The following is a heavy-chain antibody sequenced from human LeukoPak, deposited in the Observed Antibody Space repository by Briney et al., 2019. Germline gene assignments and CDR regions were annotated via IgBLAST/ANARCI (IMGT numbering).Heavy chain of an antibody. CDR1: GFTFSSYG. CDR2: ISYDESNK. V-gene: IGHV3-30*18. D-gene: IGHD3-10*01. CDR3: AKDRGSGYYGMDV. Sequence: GGSLRLSCAASGFTFSSYGMHWVRQAPGKGLEWVAVISYDESNKYYADSVKGRFTISRDNSKNTLYLQMNSLRAEDTAVYYCAKDRGSGYYGMDVWGQGTTVTVSS. J-gene: IGHJ6*02.